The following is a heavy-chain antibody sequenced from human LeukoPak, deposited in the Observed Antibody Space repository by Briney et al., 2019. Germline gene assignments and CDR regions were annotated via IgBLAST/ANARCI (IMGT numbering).Heavy chain of an antibody. CDR1: GFTFSSYG. D-gene: IGHD2-2*01. CDR2: IRYDGSNK. J-gene: IGHJ3*02. CDR3: AKEIWDIVVVPAAETDAFDI. V-gene: IGHV3-30*02. Sequence: GGSLRLSCAASGFTFSSYGMHWVRQAPGKGLEWVAFIRYDGSNKYYADSVKGRFTISRDNSKNTLYLQMNSLRAEDTAVYYCAKEIWDIVVVPAAETDAFDIWGQGTMVTVSS.